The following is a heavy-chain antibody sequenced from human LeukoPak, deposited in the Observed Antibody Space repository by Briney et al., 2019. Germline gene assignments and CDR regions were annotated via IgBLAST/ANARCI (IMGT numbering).Heavy chain of an antibody. CDR2: ISYDGSNK. Sequence: GRSLRLSCAASGFTFSSYAMHWVRQAPGKGLEWVAVISYDGSNKYYADSVKGRFTISRDNSKNTLYLQMNSLRAEDTAVYYCARELPWDSSGYSYYFDYWGQGTLVTVSS. V-gene: IGHV3-30-3*01. D-gene: IGHD3-22*01. CDR1: GFTFSSYA. J-gene: IGHJ4*02. CDR3: ARELPWDSSGYSYYFDY.